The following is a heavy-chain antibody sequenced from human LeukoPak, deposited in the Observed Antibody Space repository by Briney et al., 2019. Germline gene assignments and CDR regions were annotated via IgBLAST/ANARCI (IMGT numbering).Heavy chain of an antibody. J-gene: IGHJ4*02. V-gene: IGHV3-23*01. CDR3: AKAGDSSGYPSLLDY. Sequence: GGSLRLSCAASGLTFSSYAMSWVRQAPGKGLEWVSAISGSGGSTYYADSVKGRFTISRDNSKNTLYLQMNSLRAEDTAVYYCAKAGDSSGYPSLLDYWGQGTLVTVSS. CDR1: GLTFSSYA. D-gene: IGHD3-22*01. CDR2: ISGSGGST.